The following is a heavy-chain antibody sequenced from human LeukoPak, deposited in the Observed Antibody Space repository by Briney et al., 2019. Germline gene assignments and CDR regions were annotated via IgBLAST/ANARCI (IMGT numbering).Heavy chain of an antibody. J-gene: IGHJ4*02. CDR2: ISYDGSNK. Sequence: GGSLRLSCAASGFTFTTYALHWVRQAPGKGLEWVAVISYDGSNKYYADSVKGRFTISRDNSKNTLYLQMNSLRAEDTAVYYCARDVQDIVVVPAPGMADYWGQGTLVTVSS. D-gene: IGHD2-2*01. V-gene: IGHV3-30*01. CDR1: GFTFTTYA. CDR3: ARDVQDIVVVPAPGMADY.